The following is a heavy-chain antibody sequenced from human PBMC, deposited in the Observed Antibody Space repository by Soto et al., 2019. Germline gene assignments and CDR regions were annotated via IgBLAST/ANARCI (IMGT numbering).Heavy chain of an antibody. D-gene: IGHD3-10*01. CDR3: ARDDSRKSYYGSGSYYQIFDY. V-gene: IGHV1-69*01. CDR2: IIPIFGTA. CDR1: GGTFSSYA. J-gene: IGHJ4*02. Sequence: QVQLVQSGAEVKKPGSSVKVSCTASGGTFSSYAISWVRQAPGQGLEWMGGIIPIFGTANYAQKFQGRVTITADESTSTAYMELSSLRSEDTAVYYCARDDSRKSYYGSGSYYQIFDYWGQGTLFTVSS.